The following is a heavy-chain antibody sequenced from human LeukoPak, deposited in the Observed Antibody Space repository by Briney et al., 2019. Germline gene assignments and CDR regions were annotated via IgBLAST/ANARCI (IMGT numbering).Heavy chain of an antibody. V-gene: IGHV3-7*01. Sequence: PGGSLRLSCEASGFTFGRNWMSWVRQAPGKGLEWVASINPDGSQKFYVDSVKGRFTISRDNTKSSLYLEMNSLGAEDTAMYYCAKLLGTATTYDYWGQGTRVTVSS. CDR3: AKLLGTATTYDY. D-gene: IGHD5-24*01. J-gene: IGHJ4*02. CDR1: GFTFGRNW. CDR2: INPDGSQK.